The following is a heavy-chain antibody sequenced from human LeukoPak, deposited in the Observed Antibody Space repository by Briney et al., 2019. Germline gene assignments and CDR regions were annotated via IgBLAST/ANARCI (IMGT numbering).Heavy chain of an antibody. CDR2: IYYSGST. V-gene: IGHV4-31*03. Sequence: TSETLSLTCTVSGGSISSGGYYWSWIRQHPGKGLEWIGYIYYSGSTYYNPSLKSRVTISVDTSKNQFSLKLSSVTAADTAVYYCARDNWNYGSSMDVWGQGTTVTVSS. D-gene: IGHD1-7*01. CDR1: GGSISSGGYY. CDR3: ARDNWNYGSSMDV. J-gene: IGHJ6*02.